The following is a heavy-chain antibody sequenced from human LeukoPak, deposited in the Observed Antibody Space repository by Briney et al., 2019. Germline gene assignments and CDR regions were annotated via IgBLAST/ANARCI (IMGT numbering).Heavy chain of an antibody. CDR2: IYYSGST. Sequence: PSETLSLTCTVSGGSISSYYWSWIRQPPGKGLEWIGYIYYSGSTNYNPSLKSRVTISVDTSKNQFSLKLSSVTAADTAVYYYARMGARDPYYLGYWGQGTLVTVSS. D-gene: IGHD3-16*01. CDR3: ARMGARDPYYLGY. CDR1: GGSISSYY. V-gene: IGHV4-59*01. J-gene: IGHJ4*02.